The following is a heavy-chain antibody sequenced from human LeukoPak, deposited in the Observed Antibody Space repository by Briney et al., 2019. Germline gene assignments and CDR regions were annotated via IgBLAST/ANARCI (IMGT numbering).Heavy chain of an antibody. D-gene: IGHD3-22*01. CDR3: ARPPSDSMGHFLF. CDR2: IYVDGTT. Sequence: GVPLRLSCEASGFSGSSIFVTWVRQAPGEGREWITVIYVDGTTYFADSVKGRFTISRDSAKNTVYLHMDRLRVEDTAVYYCARPPSDSMGHFLFWGQGTLVAVSS. CDR1: GFSGSSIF. J-gene: IGHJ4*02. V-gene: IGHV3-53*01.